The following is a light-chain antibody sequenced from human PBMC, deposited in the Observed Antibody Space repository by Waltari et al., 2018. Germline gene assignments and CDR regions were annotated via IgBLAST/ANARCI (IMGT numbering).Light chain of an antibody. Sequence: HSALTQPASVSGSPGQSITISCTGTSSDVGGYNYVSWYQQHPGKAPKLTIYDVSNRPSGVSNRFSGSKSGNTASLTISGLQAEDEADYYCSSYISSDTLELFGGGTSLTVL. CDR1: SSDVGGYNY. V-gene: IGLV2-14*03. CDR3: SSYISSDTLEL. CDR2: DVS. J-gene: IGLJ2*01.